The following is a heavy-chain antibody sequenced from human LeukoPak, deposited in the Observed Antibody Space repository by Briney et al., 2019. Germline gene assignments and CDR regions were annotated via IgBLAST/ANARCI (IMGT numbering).Heavy chain of an antibody. J-gene: IGHJ3*02. Sequence: PGGSLRLSCAASGFTFSDYWMHWVRQAPGKGLVWVSHINADEDRAAYADSVKGRFTISRDNARNTLYLQMNSLRAEDTAVYYCARDGSGGAFDIWGQGTMVTVSS. D-gene: IGHD2-15*01. CDR1: GFTFSDYW. CDR3: ARDGSGGAFDI. CDR2: INADEDRA. V-gene: IGHV3-74*01.